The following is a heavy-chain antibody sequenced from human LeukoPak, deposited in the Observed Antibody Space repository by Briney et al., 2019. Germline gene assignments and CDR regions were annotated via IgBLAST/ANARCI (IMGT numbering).Heavy chain of an antibody. Sequence: ASVKDSCKASGYTFTGYYRHWVRQAPGQRLEGMGGINPNSGGTNYAQKFQGRVTMTRDTSISTAYMDLSRLGADDTAVYYCASAAGAGTKLDYWGQGTLVTVSS. J-gene: IGHJ4*02. D-gene: IGHD6-13*01. CDR2: INPNSGGT. CDR3: ASAAGAGTKLDY. CDR1: GYTFTGYY. V-gene: IGHV1-2*02.